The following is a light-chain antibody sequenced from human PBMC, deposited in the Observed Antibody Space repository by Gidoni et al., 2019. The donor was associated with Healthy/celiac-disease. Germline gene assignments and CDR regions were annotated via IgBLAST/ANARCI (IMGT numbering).Light chain of an antibody. CDR3: QVWDSSSDHPGVV. Sequence: SYVLTQPPSVSVAPGQTARITCGGNHIGSKRVHWYQQKPGQAPWLVVYDDSDRPSGIPERFSGSNSGNTATLTISRVEAGDEADYYCQVWDSSSDHPGVVFGGGTKLTVL. V-gene: IGLV3-21*02. CDR2: DDS. J-gene: IGLJ2*01. CDR1: HIGSKR.